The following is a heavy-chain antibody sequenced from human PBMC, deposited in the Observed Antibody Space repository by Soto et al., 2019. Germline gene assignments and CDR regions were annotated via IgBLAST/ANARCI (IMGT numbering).Heavy chain of an antibody. CDR3: ASSFSGFYYYGMDV. V-gene: IGHV1-3*01. D-gene: IGHD3-10*01. CDR1: GYTFTSYA. Sequence: QVQLVQSGAEVKKPGASVKVSCKASGYTFTSYAMHLVRQAPGQRLEWMGWINAGNGNTKYSQKFQGRVTITRDTSASTAYMELSSLRSEDTAVYYCASSFSGFYYYGMDVWGQGTTVTVSS. J-gene: IGHJ6*02. CDR2: INAGNGNT.